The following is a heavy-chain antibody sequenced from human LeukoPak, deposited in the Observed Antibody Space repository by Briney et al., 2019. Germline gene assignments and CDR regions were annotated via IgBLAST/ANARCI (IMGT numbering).Heavy chain of an antibody. CDR1: GGSISSGGYY. CDR3: LGYCSSTSCSEHFQH. D-gene: IGHD2-2*01. CDR2: IYYSGST. V-gene: IGHV4-30-2*03. J-gene: IGHJ1*01. Sequence: SQTLSLTCTVSGGSISSGGYYWSWIRQHPGKGLEWIGSIYYSGSTYYNPSLKSRVTISVDTSKNQFSLKLSSVTAADTAVYYCLGYCSSTSCSEHFQHWGQGTLVTVSS.